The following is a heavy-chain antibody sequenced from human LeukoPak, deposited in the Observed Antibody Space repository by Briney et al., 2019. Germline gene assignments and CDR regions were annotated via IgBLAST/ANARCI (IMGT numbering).Heavy chain of an antibody. J-gene: IGHJ4*02. CDR1: GFTFSSYW. V-gene: IGHV3-7*01. CDR3: ARVGYSSRGGYDY. CDR2: IKQDGSEK. D-gene: IGHD6-13*01. Sequence: GGSLRLSCAASGFTFSSYWMSWVRQAPVKGLEWVANIKQDGSEKYYVDSVKGRFTISRDNAKNSLYLQMNSLRAEDTAVYYCARVGYSSRGGYDYWGQGTLVTVSS.